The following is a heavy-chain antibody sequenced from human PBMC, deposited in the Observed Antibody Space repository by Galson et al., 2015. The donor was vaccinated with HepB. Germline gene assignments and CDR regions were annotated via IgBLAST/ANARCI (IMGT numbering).Heavy chain of an antibody. CDR1: GGTFSSYA. J-gene: IGHJ4*02. V-gene: IGHV1-69*04. CDR3: ARDMGGYRYFDY. CDR2: IIPNLDIT. D-gene: IGHD6-25*01. Sequence: SVKVSCKASGGTFSSYAITWVRQAPGQGLEWVGRIIPNLDITNYAQKFQGRVTITADKSTSTAYMELSSLRSEDTAVYYCARDMGGYRYFDYWGQGTLVTVSS.